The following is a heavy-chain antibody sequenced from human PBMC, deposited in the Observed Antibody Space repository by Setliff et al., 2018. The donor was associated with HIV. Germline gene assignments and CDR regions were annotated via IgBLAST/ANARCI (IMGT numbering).Heavy chain of an antibody. J-gene: IGHJ1*01. Sequence: GGSLRLSCATSGFTFDDYTMHWVRQAPGKGLEWLAFIYWDSSRAYYADSVKGRFTISRDRSKNSLYLQMNSLRAADTAVYYCVGPDYEDPQGGQWGQGTQVTVSS. CDR3: VGPDYEDPQGGQ. CDR2: IYWDSSRA. CDR1: GFTFDDYT. V-gene: IGHV3-43*01. D-gene: IGHD3-22*01.